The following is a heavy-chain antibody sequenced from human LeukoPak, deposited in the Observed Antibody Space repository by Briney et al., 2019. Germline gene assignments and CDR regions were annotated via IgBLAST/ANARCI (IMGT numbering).Heavy chain of an antibody. CDR1: GGSISSSNW. D-gene: IGHD4-23*01. V-gene: IGHV4-4*02. CDR3: ARRTTVVTRVIDY. J-gene: IGHJ4*02. CDR2: IYHSGST. Sequence: SGTLSLTCAVSGGSISSSNWWSWVRQPPGKGLEWIGEIYHSGSTNYNPSLKSRVTISVDTSKNQFSLKLSSVTAADTAVYYCARRTTVVTRVIDYWGQGTLVTVSS.